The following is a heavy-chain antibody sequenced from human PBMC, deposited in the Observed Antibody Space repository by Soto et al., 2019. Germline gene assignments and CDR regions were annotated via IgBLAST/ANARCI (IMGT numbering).Heavy chain of an antibody. CDR3: ARDGGYSYGYRFDP. D-gene: IGHD5-18*01. Sequence: VSGGSISSSNWWSWVRQPPGKGLEWIGEIYHSGSTNYNPSLKSRVTISVDQSKNQFSLKLSSVTAADTAVYYCARDGGYSYGYRFDPWGQGTLVTVSS. V-gene: IGHV4-4*02. CDR2: IYHSGST. CDR1: GGSISSSNW. J-gene: IGHJ5*02.